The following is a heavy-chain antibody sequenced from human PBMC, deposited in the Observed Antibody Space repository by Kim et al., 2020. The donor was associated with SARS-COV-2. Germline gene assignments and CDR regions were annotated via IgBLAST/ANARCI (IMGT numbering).Heavy chain of an antibody. CDR1: GYTLTELS. V-gene: IGHV1-24*01. J-gene: IGHJ5*02. CDR2: FDPEDGET. Sequence: ASVKVSCKVSGYTLTELSMHWVRQAPGKGLEWMGGFDPEDGETIYAQKFQGRVTMTEDTSTDTAYMELSSLRSEDTAVYYCATELYSSSEGRNWFDPWGQGTLVTVSS. D-gene: IGHD6-6*01. CDR3: ATELYSSSEGRNWFDP.